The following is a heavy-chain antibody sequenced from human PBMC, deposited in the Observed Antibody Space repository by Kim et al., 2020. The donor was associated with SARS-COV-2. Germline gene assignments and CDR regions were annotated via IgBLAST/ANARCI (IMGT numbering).Heavy chain of an antibody. J-gene: IGHJ3*02. CDR1: GYTFPVYS. D-gene: IGHD2-21*02. CDR2: IVTYTGDT. Sequence: ASVKVSCKASGYTFPVYSISWVRQAHGQGLEWMGLIVTYTGDTNYAQNLQDRVTMTTDASTTTAYMELTTRRSDDTAVYYCVRVRYCGGDCHRSDAFDIWGQGTMVTVSS. CDR3: VRVRYCGGDCHRSDAFDI. V-gene: IGHV1-18*04.